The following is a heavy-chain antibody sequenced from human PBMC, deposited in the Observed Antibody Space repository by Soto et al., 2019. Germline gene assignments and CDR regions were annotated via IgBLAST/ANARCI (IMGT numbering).Heavy chain of an antibody. J-gene: IGHJ4*02. Sequence: EVQLVESGGGLVQPGGSLRLSCAASGFTFSSYWMSWVRQAPGKGLEWVANIKQDGSEKYYVDSVKGRFTISRDNAKNTLYLQMNSVRADDTAVYYCAWGGRSGDYWCQGTLVSVSS. CDR1: GFTFSSYW. D-gene: IGHD2-15*01. CDR2: IKQDGSEK. V-gene: IGHV3-7*04. CDR3: AWGGRSGDY.